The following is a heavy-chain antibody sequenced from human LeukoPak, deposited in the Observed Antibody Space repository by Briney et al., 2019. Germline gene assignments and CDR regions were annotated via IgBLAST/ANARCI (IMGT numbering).Heavy chain of an antibody. V-gene: IGHV3-74*01. Sequence: GGSLRLSCAASGFTFSSYAMSWVRQAPGKGLVWVSRISSDGSSTSYADSVKGRLTVSRDNAKNTLYLQMNSLRAEDTAVYYCLRMGSSAYTLIWGQGTLVTVSS. D-gene: IGHD3-22*01. CDR2: ISSDGSST. CDR1: GFTFSSYA. CDR3: LRMGSSAYTLI. J-gene: IGHJ4*02.